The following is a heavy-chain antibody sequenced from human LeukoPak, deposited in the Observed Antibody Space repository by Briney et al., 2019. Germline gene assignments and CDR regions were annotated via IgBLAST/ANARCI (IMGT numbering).Heavy chain of an antibody. V-gene: IGHV4-30-4*01. CDR1: GGSISSGDYY. D-gene: IGHD3-22*01. CDR2: FYYSGST. CDR3: ARPYYYDSRIDP. J-gene: IGHJ5*02. Sequence: PSETLSLTCTVSGGSISSGDYYWSWIRQPPGKGLEWIGYFYYSGSTYYNPSLKSRVTISIDTSKNQFSVKLSSVTAADTAVYYCARPYYYDSRIDPWGQGTLVTVSS.